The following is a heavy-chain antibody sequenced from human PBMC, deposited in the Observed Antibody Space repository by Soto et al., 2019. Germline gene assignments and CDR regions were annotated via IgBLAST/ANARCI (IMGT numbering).Heavy chain of an antibody. D-gene: IGHD2-15*01. CDR3: THRQSGAFDF. J-gene: IGHJ4*02. CDR1: GFSLTTHSVA. V-gene: IGHV2-5*02. CDR2: FYGDDVT. Sequence: QITLKESGPTLVTPTQTLSLTCTLSGFSLTTHSVAVGWIRQPPGKALEWLALFYGDDVTGYNPSLRDRLTIARDTSRTQVVLTMTNVDPVDTATYYCTHRQSGAFDFWGQGTLVTVSS.